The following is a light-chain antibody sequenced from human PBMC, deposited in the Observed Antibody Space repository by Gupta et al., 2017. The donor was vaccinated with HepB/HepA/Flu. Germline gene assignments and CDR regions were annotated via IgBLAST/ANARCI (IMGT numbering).Light chain of an antibody. V-gene: IGLV2-18*02. CDR2: EVS. CDR3: SSYTTSSTFI. Sequence: QSALPPPPSESGSPGQSVTISCTGPSSDVGSYNRVSWYQQPPGTAPKLMIYEVSNRPSGVPDRFSGSKSGNTASLTISGLQAEDEADYYCSSYTTSSTFIFGGGTKLTVL. J-gene: IGLJ2*01. CDR1: SSDVGSYNR.